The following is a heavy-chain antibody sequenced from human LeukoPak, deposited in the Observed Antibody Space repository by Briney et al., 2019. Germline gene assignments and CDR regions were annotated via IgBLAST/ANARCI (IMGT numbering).Heavy chain of an antibody. Sequence: PSDTLSLTCTVSGGSISSSSYYWGWIRQPPGKGLEWIGSIYYSGSTYYNPSLKSRVTISVDTSKNQFSLKLSSVTAADTAVYYCARADGSNGMDVWGQGTTVTVSS. CDR2: IYYSGST. CDR1: GGSISSSSYY. D-gene: IGHD2-2*03. J-gene: IGHJ6*02. V-gene: IGHV4-39*01. CDR3: ARADGSNGMDV.